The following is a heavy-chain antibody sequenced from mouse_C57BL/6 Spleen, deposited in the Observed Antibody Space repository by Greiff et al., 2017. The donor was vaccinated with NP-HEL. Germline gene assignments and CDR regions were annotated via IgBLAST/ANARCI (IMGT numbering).Heavy chain of an antibody. V-gene: IGHV1-82*01. D-gene: IGHD1-1*01. J-gene: IGHJ4*01. CDR2: IYPGDGDT. CDR1: GYAFSSSW. Sequence: QVQLQQSGPELVKPGASVKISCKASGYAFSSSWMNWVKQRPGKGLEWIGRIYPGDGDTNYNGKFKGKATLTADKSSSTAYMQLSSLTSEDSAVYFCARGLYYPDYWGQGTSVTVSS. CDR3: ARGLYYPDY.